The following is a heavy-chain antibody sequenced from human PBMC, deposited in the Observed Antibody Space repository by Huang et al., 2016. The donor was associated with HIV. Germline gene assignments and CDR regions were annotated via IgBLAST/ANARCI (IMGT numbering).Heavy chain of an antibody. CDR2: IIPRFRAA. J-gene: IGHJ4*02. CDR1: GGSFSDQI. V-gene: IGHV1-69*01. D-gene: IGHD3-16*01. Sequence: QVQLEQSGPAVRKPGSSVKVSCQASGGSFSDQIISWVRQAPGQRFEWMGGIIPRFRAADYAQECKGRVTMTADESTATIYMELNSLTSEDTAVYYCAMSLRYQYDSRSYWGRYFDYWGQGTLVTVSS. CDR3: AMSLRYQYDSRSYWGRYFDY.